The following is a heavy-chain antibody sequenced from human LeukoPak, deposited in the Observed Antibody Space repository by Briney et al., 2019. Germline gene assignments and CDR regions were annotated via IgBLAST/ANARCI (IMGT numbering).Heavy chain of an antibody. D-gene: IGHD2-21*02. CDR2: IKQEGSEK. J-gene: IGHJ4*02. CDR1: GFTFSSYW. CDR3: VRDPSAYCGGDCPDY. V-gene: IGHV3-7*01. Sequence: GGSLRLSCAASGFTFSSYWMSWVRQAPGKGLEWVANIKQEGSEKYYVDSVEGRFTISRDNAKNSLYLQMNSLRAEDTALYYCVRDPSAYCGGDCPDYWGQGTLVTVSS.